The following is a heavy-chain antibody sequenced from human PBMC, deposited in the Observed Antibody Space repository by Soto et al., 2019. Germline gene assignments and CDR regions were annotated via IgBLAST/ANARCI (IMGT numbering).Heavy chain of an antibody. CDR2: IYPGDSDT. CDR3: ARGPPGDSLYYGIDV. V-gene: IGHV5-51*01. D-gene: IGHD7-27*01. J-gene: IGHJ6*02. Sequence: GESLKISCKGSGYSFTSYWIGWVRQMPGKGLEWMGIIYPGDSDTRYSPSFQVQVTISADKSISTAYLQWSSLKASDTAMYYCARGPPGDSLYYGIDVWGQGTTVTVSS. CDR1: GYSFTSYW.